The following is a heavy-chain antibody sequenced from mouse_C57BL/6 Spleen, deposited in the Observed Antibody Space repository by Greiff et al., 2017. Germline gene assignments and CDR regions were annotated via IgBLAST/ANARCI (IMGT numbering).Heavy chain of an antibody. J-gene: IGHJ2*01. CDR1: GFTFSSYG. D-gene: IGHD1-1*01. V-gene: IGHV5-6*01. Sequence: EVQVVESGGDLVKPGGSLKLSCAASGFTFSSYGMSWVRQTPDKRLEWVATISSGGSYTYYPDSVKGRFTISRDNAKTTLYLQMSSLKSEDTAMYYCARQPRDGSPYFDYWGQGTTLTVSS. CDR2: ISSGGSYT. CDR3: ARQPRDGSPYFDY.